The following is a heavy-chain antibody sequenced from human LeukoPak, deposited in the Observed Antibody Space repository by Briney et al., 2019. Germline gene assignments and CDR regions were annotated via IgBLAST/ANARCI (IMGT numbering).Heavy chain of an antibody. J-gene: IGHJ4*02. V-gene: IGHV1-2*02. CDR1: GCIFSDYY. CDR2: INPKSGAA. CDR3: ARGAEAETSPLDC. D-gene: IGHD6-13*01. Sequence: ASVKVSCKASGCIFSDYYMHWVRQAPGQGLEWLGWINPKSGAADYAQQFRGRVIMTRDTSINTDYMEMKRVTSDDTALYFCARGAEAETSPLDCWGQGTLVTVSS.